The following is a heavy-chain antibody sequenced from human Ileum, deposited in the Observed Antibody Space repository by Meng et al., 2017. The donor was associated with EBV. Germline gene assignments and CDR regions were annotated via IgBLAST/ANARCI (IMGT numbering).Heavy chain of an antibody. CDR1: GGSLSGYY. V-gene: IGHV4-59*01. Sequence: QVSWEESGPGRVEPSETLALTCTVSGGSLSGYYWSWIRQPPGKGLEWIGYIYYSGNANYNPSLKSRLRLSVDTSKNQFSLNLDSVTAADTAVYYCARTRGSAGAGADPWGQGTLVTVSS. J-gene: IGHJ5*02. D-gene: IGHD6-19*01. CDR3: ARTRGSAGAGADP. CDR2: IYYSGNA.